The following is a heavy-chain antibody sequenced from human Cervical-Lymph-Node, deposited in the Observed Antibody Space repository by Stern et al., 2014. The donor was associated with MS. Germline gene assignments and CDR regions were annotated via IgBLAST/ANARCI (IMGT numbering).Heavy chain of an antibody. V-gene: IGHV1-69*09. CDR3: ARGIVTNRAAATLHNLFDP. J-gene: IGHJ5*02. CDR2: IIPIIGLP. D-gene: IGHD2-15*01. CDR1: GGTFSSSYA. Sequence: VQLEESGSEVKKPGSSVKVSCKASGGTFSSSYAVSWVRQAPGQGLEWMGRIIPIIGLPNYAQKFQNRVTISADKSTSIVYLEVNSLTSEDTAVYYCARGIVTNRAAATLHNLFDPWGQGTRVTVSS.